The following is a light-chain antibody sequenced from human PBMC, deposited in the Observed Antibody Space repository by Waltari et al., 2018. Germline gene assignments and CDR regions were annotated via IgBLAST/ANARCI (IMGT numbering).Light chain of an antibody. CDR2: GAS. CDR3: QEYAMRT. Sequence: EIILTQSPGTLSFSPGERATLSCRASQSVSGSYLVWYQQKPGQAPRLLIYGASSRATGIPDRFSGSGSGTYFTLTISRLEPEDFAIYYCQEYAMRTFGQGTKVEIK. J-gene: IGKJ1*01. V-gene: IGKV3-20*01. CDR1: QSVSGSY.